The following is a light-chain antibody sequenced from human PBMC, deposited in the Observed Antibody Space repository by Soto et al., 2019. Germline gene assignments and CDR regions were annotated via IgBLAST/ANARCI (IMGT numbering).Light chain of an antibody. Sequence: QPVLTQSPSAFASLGASVKLTCTLSSGHSSYAIAWHQQQPEKGPRYLMKLNSDGSHGKGDGIPDRFSGSSSGAERYLTISSLQSEDEADYYCQTWGTGSVVFGGGTKLTVL. J-gene: IGLJ2*01. CDR2: LNSDGSH. V-gene: IGLV4-69*01. CDR3: QTWGTGSVV. CDR1: SGHSSYA.